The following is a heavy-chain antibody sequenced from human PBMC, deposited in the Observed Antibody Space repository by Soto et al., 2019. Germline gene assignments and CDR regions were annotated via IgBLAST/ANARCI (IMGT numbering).Heavy chain of an antibody. J-gene: IGHJ5*02. Sequence: QVQLVESGGVVVQPGRSLRLSCAASGFMFSTYAMHWVRQAPGKGLEWVAVISYDGNDIYYGDSVKGRFTISRDNSRNTLYLEMNSLQPEDTAVCYCARDQGRTVTRGDWFDPWGQGTLVTVSS. D-gene: IGHD6-19*01. CDR2: ISYDGNDI. CDR3: ARDQGRTVTRGDWFDP. V-gene: IGHV3-30-3*01. CDR1: GFMFSTYA.